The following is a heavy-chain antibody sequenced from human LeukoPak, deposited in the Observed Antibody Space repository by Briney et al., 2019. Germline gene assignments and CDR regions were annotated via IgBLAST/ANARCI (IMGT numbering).Heavy chain of an antibody. CDR1: GFTFSSYS. CDR2: ISSSSSYI. Sequence: GGSLRLSCAASGFTFSSYSMNWVRQAPGKGLEWVSSISSSSSYIYYADSVKGRFTISRDNAKNSLYLQMNSLRAEDTAVYYCARADSYGDSDWFDPWGQGTLVTVSS. J-gene: IGHJ5*02. V-gene: IGHV3-21*01. CDR3: ARADSYGDSDWFDP. D-gene: IGHD4-17*01.